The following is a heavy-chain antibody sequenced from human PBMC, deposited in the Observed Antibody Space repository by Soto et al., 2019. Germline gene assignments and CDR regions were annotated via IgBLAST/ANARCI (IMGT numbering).Heavy chain of an antibody. CDR1: GGSISGYY. Sequence: SETLSLTCTVSGGSISGYYWSWIRQPPGKRLEWIGYINYFGSTNYSPSLKSRVTISVDTSREQFSLRLDSVTAADTAVYYCARVWGGAFDIWGQGTMVT. D-gene: IGHD3-10*01. V-gene: IGHV4-59*01. CDR2: INYFGST. CDR3: ARVWGGAFDI. J-gene: IGHJ3*02.